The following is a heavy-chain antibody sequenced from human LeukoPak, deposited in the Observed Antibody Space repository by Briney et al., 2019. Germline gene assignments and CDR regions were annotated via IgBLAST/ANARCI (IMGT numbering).Heavy chain of an antibody. Sequence: GGSLRLSCAASGFTFSSYGIHWVRQAPGKGLEWVAFIRYDGSNKYYADSVKGRFTISRDNSKNTLFLQMNSLRPEDTAVYYCAREYSSGYYRTFDYWGQGTLVTVSS. CDR1: GFTFSSYG. D-gene: IGHD3-22*01. CDR3: AREYSSGYYRTFDY. V-gene: IGHV3-30*02. CDR2: IRYDGSNK. J-gene: IGHJ4*02.